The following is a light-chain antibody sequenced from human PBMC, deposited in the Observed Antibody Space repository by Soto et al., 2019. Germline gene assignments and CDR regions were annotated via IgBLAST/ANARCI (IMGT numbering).Light chain of an antibody. CDR1: QTISSW. Sequence: DIQVTQSPSTLSASLGDRVTITCRASQTISSWLAWYQQKPGKAPKLLIYDVSTLGSGVPSRFSGSGSGTEFTLTISSLQPDDFATYYCQQYNSYWTFGQGTKVDIK. CDR3: QQYNSYWT. J-gene: IGKJ1*01. V-gene: IGKV1-5*01. CDR2: DVS.